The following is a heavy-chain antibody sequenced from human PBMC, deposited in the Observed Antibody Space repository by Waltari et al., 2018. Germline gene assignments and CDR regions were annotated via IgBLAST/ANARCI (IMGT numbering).Heavy chain of an antibody. Sequence: QVQLQASGPGRVKASETLSLPCRASRASFTGGYHWGWVRQAPGKGLEWIGSFYHGGNTYYSMSFKSRVTISIDTSKNHFSLEMTSVAAADTAVYYCVRLNWGEHFYYYYMDIWGKGTTVTVSS. V-gene: IGHV4-38-2*01. D-gene: IGHD7-27*01. CDR1: RASFTGGYH. CDR2: FYHGGNT. J-gene: IGHJ6*03. CDR3: VRLNWGEHFYYYYMDI.